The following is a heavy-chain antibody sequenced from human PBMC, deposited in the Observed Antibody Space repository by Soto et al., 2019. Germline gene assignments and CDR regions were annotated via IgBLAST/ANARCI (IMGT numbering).Heavy chain of an antibody. V-gene: IGHV4-4*07. Sequence: QVQLQESGPGLVKPSETLSLTCAVSGVSIINNYWTWIRQPAGKGLEWLGRVYSSGRTTYNPSLKRRLTRSVDTSKNQFSLHLTSVTAADTAVYYCARREDTFDFWGQGMLVTVSS. J-gene: IGHJ4*02. CDR1: GVSIINNY. CDR2: VYSSGRT. CDR3: ARREDTFDF.